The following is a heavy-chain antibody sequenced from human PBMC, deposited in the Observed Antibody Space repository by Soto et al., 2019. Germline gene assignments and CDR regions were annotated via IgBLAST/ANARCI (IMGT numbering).Heavy chain of an antibody. CDR1: GSSISSGGYS. CDR3: ARVPGP. Sequence: QLQLQESGSGLVKPSQTLSLTCAVSGSSISSGGYSWSWNRQPPGKGLEWIGYIYHSGRTYYNPSLKSRVTISVDRSKNQFSLKLSSVTAADTAVYYCARVPGPWGQGTLVTVSS. J-gene: IGHJ5*02. V-gene: IGHV4-30-2*01. CDR2: IYHSGRT.